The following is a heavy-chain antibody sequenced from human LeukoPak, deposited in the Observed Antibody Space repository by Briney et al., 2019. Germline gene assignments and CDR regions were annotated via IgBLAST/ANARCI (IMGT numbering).Heavy chain of an antibody. J-gene: IGHJ4*02. V-gene: IGHV4-59*01. Sequence: SETLSLTCTVSGGSMSSNYWSWIRQPPGKGLEWIGYIYYSGSANYNPSLKSRVTISVDTSKNQFSLRLISVTAADTAVYYCARGQQLDYWGQGLLVTVSP. D-gene: IGHD1-1*01. CDR1: GGSMSSNY. CDR3: ARGQQLDY. CDR2: IYYSGSA.